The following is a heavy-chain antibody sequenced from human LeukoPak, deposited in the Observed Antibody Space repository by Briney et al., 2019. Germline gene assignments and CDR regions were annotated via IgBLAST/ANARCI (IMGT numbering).Heavy chain of an antibody. V-gene: IGHV3-49*03. CDR1: GFTFGDYA. D-gene: IGHD4-11*01. CDR3: AKGLYSNYPPYFDY. CDR2: IRSKAYGGTT. Sequence: PGGSLRLSCTASGFTFGDYAMSWFRQAPGKGLEWVGFIRSKAYGGTTEYAASVKGRFTISRDDSKSIAYLQMNSLKTEDTAVYYCAKGLYSNYPPYFDYWGQGTLVTVSS. J-gene: IGHJ4*02.